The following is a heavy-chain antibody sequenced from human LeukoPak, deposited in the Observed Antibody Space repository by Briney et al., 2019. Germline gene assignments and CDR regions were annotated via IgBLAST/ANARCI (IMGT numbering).Heavy chain of an antibody. CDR2: IYSGGST. D-gene: IGHD2-21*02. J-gene: IGHJ4*02. CDR3: ARDPRSKGGDWGDFDY. V-gene: IGHV3-66*01. CDR1: GFNVSSNY. Sequence: GGSLRVSFAASGFNVSSNYMSSVGQAPGNWLASVSAIYSGGSTYYADSVKGRFTISRDNSKNTLYLQMNSLRAEDTAVYYCARDPRSKGGDWGDFDYWGQGTLVTVSS.